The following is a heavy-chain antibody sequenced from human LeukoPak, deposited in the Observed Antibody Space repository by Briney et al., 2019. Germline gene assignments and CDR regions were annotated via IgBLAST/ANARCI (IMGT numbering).Heavy chain of an antibody. CDR3: AKGYTYGSD. J-gene: IGHJ4*02. CDR2: ISGRGDYT. V-gene: IGHV3-23*01. CDR1: GFTFTNYA. Sequence: GGSLRLSSAASGFTFTNYAMNWVRQAPGKGLHWVSTISGRGDYTYYADSVKGRFTISRDNSKNTLYLQMNSLRAEDTAVYYCAKGYTYGSDWGQGTLVTVSS. D-gene: IGHD5-18*01.